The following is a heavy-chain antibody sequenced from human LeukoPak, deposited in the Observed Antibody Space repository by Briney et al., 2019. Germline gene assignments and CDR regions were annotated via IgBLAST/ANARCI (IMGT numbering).Heavy chain of an antibody. CDR2: ISSSSSYI. CDR3: ARSRFLEPLDC. Sequence: PGGSLRLSCAASGFTFGTYSMNWVRQAPGKGLEWVSSISSSSSYIYYADSVKGRFTISRDNAKNSLYLQMNSLRAEDTAVYYCARSRFLEPLDCWGQGTLVTVSS. CDR1: GFTFGTYS. J-gene: IGHJ4*02. D-gene: IGHD3-3*01. V-gene: IGHV3-21*01.